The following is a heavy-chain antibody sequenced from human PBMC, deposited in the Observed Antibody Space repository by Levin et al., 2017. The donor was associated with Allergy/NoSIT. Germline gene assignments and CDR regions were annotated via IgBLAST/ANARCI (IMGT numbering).Heavy chain of an antibody. Sequence: GESLKISCAASGFTFSSYSMNWVRQAPGKGLEWVSSISSSSSYIYYADSVKGRFTISRDNAKNSLYLQMNSLRAEDTAVYYCATYDYGDYGIYWGQGTLVTVSS. J-gene: IGHJ4*02. CDR2: ISSSSSYI. CDR3: ATYDYGDYGIY. CDR1: GFTFSSYS. V-gene: IGHV3-21*01. D-gene: IGHD4-17*01.